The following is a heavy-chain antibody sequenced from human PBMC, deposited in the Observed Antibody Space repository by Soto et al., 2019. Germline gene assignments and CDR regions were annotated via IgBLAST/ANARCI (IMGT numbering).Heavy chain of an antibody. Sequence: SETLSLTCTVSGGSISSGGYYWSWIRQHPGRGLEWIGYIYYSGSTYYNPSLKSRVTISVDPSKNQFSLKLSSVTAADTAVYYCARETDGDPDDAFDIWGQGTMVTGS. CDR3: ARETDGDPDDAFDI. J-gene: IGHJ3*02. CDR2: IYYSGST. CDR1: GGSISSGGYY. D-gene: IGHD4-17*01. V-gene: IGHV4-31*03.